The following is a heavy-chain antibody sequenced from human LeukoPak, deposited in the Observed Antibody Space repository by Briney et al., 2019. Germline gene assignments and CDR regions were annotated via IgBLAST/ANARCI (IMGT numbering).Heavy chain of an antibody. J-gene: IGHJ4*02. CDR2: IIPIFGTA. V-gene: IGHV1-69*06. CDR3: ARSGQGIVGATAPLY. CDR1: GYTFTSYY. D-gene: IGHD1-26*01. Sequence: SVKVSCKASGYTFTSYYMHWVRQAPGQGLEWMGGIIPIFGTANYAQKFQGRVTITADKSTSTAYMELSSLRSEDTAVYYCARSGQGIVGATAPLYWGQGTLVTVSS.